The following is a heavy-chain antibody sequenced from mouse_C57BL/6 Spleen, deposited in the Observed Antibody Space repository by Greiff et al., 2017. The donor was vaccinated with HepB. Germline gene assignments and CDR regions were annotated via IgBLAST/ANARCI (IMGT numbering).Heavy chain of an antibody. CDR3: AKGLYDGYYVRYAMDY. V-gene: IGHV1-72*01. Sequence: VQLQQPGAELVKPGASVKLSCKASGYTFTSYWMHWVKQRPGRGLEWIGRIDPNSGGTKYNEKFKSKATLTVDKPSSTAYMQLSSLTSEGSAVYYCAKGLYDGYYVRYAMDYWGQGTSVTVSS. CDR2: IDPNSGGT. D-gene: IGHD2-3*01. J-gene: IGHJ4*01. CDR1: GYTFTSYW.